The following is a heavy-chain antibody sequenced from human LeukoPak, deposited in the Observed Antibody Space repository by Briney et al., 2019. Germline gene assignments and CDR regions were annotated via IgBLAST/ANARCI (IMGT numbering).Heavy chain of an antibody. CDR3: ARGDFVGDYWFDP. J-gene: IGHJ5*02. D-gene: IGHD2-21*02. Sequence: PSETLSLTCAVYGGSFSGYYWSWIRQPPGKGLEWIGEINHSGSTNYNPSLKSRVTISVDTSKNQFSLKLSSVTAADTAVYYCARGDFVGDYWFDPWGQGTLVTVSS. CDR2: INHSGST. V-gene: IGHV4-34*01. CDR1: GGSFSGYY.